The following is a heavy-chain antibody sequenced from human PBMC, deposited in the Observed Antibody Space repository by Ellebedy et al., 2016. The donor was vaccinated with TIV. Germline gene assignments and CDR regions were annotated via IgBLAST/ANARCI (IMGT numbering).Heavy chain of an antibody. CDR1: GGSISSYY. Sequence: MPSETLSLTCTVPGGSISSYYWSWIRQPPGKGLEWIGYIYYSGSTNYNPSLKSRVSISGDVSKNHFSLKLSSMTAADTAVYYCAGSKGYSDYFDSWGQGTLVTVSS. D-gene: IGHD4-11*01. CDR3: AGSKGYSDYFDS. CDR2: IYYSGST. V-gene: IGHV4-59*01. J-gene: IGHJ4*02.